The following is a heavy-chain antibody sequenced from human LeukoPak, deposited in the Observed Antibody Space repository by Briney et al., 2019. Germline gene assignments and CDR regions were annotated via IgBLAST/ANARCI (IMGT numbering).Heavy chain of an antibody. CDR2: IYHSGST. D-gene: IGHD1-20*01. CDR1: GGSISSGGYS. J-gene: IGHJ5*02. V-gene: IGHV4-30-2*01. CDR3: ARLRITGTTRWFDP. Sequence: SQTLSLTCAVSGGSISSGGYSWSWIRQPPGTGLELIGYIYHSGSTYYNPSLKSRVTISVDRSKNQFSLKLSSVTAADTAVYYCARLRITGTTRWFDPWGQGTLVTVSS.